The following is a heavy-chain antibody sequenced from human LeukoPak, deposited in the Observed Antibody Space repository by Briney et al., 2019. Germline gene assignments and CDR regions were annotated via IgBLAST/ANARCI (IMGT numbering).Heavy chain of an antibody. CDR3: AKDPNWNPTRVY. CDR2: ISGSGGST. Sequence: GGSLRLSCAASGVTFSSSAMRWVRQAPGKGLEWVSGISGSGGSTDYADSVKGRFTISRDNSKNTLYLQMNSLRAEYTAVYDCAKDPNWNPTRVYWGQGTLVTVSS. D-gene: IGHD1-1*01. J-gene: IGHJ4*02. V-gene: IGHV3-23*01. CDR1: GVTFSSSA.